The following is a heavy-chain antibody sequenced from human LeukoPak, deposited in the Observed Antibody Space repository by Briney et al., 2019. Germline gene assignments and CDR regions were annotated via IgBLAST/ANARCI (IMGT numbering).Heavy chain of an antibody. CDR2: MNPNSGIT. J-gene: IGHJ4*02. Sequence: ASVKVSCKASGYTFTSYDINWVRQATGQGLEWMGWMNPNSGITGYAQKFQDRVTMTRNTSISTAYMELSSLRSDDTAVYYCVRGDYDSGRYYITWGQGTLVTVSS. CDR3: VRGDYDSGRYYIT. V-gene: IGHV1-8*01. CDR1: GYTFTSYD. D-gene: IGHD3-22*01.